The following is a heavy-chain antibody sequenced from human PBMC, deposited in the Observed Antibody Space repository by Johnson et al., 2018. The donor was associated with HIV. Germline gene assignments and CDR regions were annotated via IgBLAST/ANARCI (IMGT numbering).Heavy chain of an antibody. D-gene: IGHD6-13*01. CDR3: ARDKGSWFDDAFDI. J-gene: IGHJ3*02. CDR2: ISYDGSNK. Sequence: QVQLVESGGGVVQPGGSLRLSCVESGFTFSRYGMHWVRQAPGKGLEWVAVISYDGSNKYYADSVKGRFTISRDNSKNTLSLQMNRLKVEDTAVYYCARDKGSWFDDAFDIWGQGTVVTVSP. V-gene: IGHV3-30*19. CDR1: GFTFSRYG.